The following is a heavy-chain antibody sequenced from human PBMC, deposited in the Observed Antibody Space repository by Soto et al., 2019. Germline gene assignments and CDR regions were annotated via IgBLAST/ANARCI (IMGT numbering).Heavy chain of an antibody. CDR1: GGSISSYY. Sequence: PSETLSLTCTVSGGSISSYYWSWVRQPPGKGLEWIGYIYYSGSTNYNPSLKSRVTISVDTSKNQFSLKLSSVTAADTAVYYCARTSRLIGMDVWGQGTTVTVSS. J-gene: IGHJ6*02. V-gene: IGHV4-59*01. CDR3: ARTSRLIGMDV. CDR2: IYYSGST.